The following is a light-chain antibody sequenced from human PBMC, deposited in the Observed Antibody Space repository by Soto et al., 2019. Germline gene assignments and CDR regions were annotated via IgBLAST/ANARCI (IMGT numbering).Light chain of an antibody. CDR2: DVS. Sequence: QSVLTQPASVSGSPGQSITISCTGTSSDVGGYNYVSWYQSHPGEAPKLMIYDVSNRPSGVSNRFSGSKSGNTASLTISGLQAEDEADYYCTSYTSSSTPYVFGGGTKVTVL. J-gene: IGLJ1*01. V-gene: IGLV2-14*03. CDR1: SSDVGGYNY. CDR3: TSYTSSSTPYV.